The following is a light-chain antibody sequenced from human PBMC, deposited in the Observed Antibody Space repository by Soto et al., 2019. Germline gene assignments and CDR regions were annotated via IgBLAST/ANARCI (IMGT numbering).Light chain of an antibody. CDR2: EVS. CDR3: NSCTDTTRLI. V-gene: IGLV2-14*01. Sequence: QSALTQPASVSGSPRQSITISCTGASSDVGSYTYVSWYQQHPGKAPKLIIYEVSNRPSGISNRFSGSKSGNTASLTISGLQAEDEADYYCNSCTDTTRLIFGGGTKLTVL. CDR1: SSDVGSYTY. J-gene: IGLJ2*01.